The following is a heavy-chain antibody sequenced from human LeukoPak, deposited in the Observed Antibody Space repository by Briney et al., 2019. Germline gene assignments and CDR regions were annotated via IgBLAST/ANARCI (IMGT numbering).Heavy chain of an antibody. V-gene: IGHV4-59*11. J-gene: IGHJ3*02. Sequence: ETLSLTCTVSGGSISSHYWSWIRQPPGKGLEWIGYIYYSGSTNYNPSLKSRVTISVDTSKNQFSLKLSSVTAADTAVYYCARHYYYDSSGYYRDAFDIWGQGTMVTVSS. CDR2: IYYSGST. CDR1: GGSISSHY. CDR3: ARHYYYDSSGYYRDAFDI. D-gene: IGHD3-22*01.